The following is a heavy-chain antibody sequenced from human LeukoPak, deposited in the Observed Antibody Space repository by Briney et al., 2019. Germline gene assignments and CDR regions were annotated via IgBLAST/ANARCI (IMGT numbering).Heavy chain of an antibody. CDR1: GFTFGSYS. Sequence: GGSLRLSCAASGFTFGSYSMNWVRQAPGKGLEWVSSISSSSYIYYSDSVKGRFTISRDNAENSLYLQMNSLRAEDTAVYYCVIPAAQGDVFDIWGQGTMVTVSS. J-gene: IGHJ3*02. CDR3: VIPAAQGDVFDI. D-gene: IGHD2-2*01. CDR2: ISSSSYI. V-gene: IGHV3-21*01.